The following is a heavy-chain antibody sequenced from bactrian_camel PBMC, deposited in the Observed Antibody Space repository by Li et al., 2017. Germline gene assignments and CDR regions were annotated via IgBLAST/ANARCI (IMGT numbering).Heavy chain of an antibody. CDR3: VRPMGSFGDFAY. V-gene: IGHV3-2*01. CDR1: GFTFSSYY. D-gene: IGHD3*01. CDR2: INSGRSNT. J-gene: IGHJ6*01. Sequence: VQLVESGGGLVQPGGSLRLSCAASGFTFSSYYMSWVRQAPGKGLEWVSSINSGRSNTYYADSVKGRFTISRDNAKNTVFLQMTSLKPEDTAGYYCVRPMGSFGDFAYWGQGTQVTVS.